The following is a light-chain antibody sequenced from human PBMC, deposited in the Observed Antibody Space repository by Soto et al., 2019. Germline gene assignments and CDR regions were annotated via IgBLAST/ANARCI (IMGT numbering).Light chain of an antibody. CDR1: ERISSW. V-gene: IGKV1-5*03. J-gene: IGKJ1*01. Sequence: DIQMTQSPSTLSASVGDRVTITCRASERISSWLAWYQQKPGKAPKLLIYKASLLESGVPSRFRGSGSGTEFTLTISSLQPDDLATYYCQQYNSYSPWTFGQGTKVEIK. CDR2: KAS. CDR3: QQYNSYSPWT.